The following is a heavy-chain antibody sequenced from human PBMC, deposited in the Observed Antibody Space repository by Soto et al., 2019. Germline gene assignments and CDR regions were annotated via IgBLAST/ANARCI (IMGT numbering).Heavy chain of an antibody. V-gene: IGHV3-23*01. D-gene: IGHD2-2*01. CDR3: AKLNGWDYHLPLDY. J-gene: IGHJ4*02. Sequence: QAGGSLRLSCAASGFTFSIYAMSWVRQSPGKGLEWVSTISTSGGSTYYADSVKGRFTISRDNSKNTLYLQMNSLRAEDTAVYFCAKLNGWDYHLPLDYWGQGTLVTVSS. CDR1: GFTFSIYA. CDR2: ISTSGGST.